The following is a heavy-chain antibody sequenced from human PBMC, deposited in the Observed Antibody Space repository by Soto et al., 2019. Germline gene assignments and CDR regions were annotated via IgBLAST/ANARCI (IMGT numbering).Heavy chain of an antibody. CDR3: ARELGEIIYYYYYGMDV. J-gene: IGHJ6*02. CDR1: GGSISSGDYY. V-gene: IGHV4-30-4*01. CDR2: IYYSGST. D-gene: IGHD3-16*01. Sequence: SETLSLTCTVSGGSISSGDYYWSWIRQPPGKGLEWIGYIYYSGSTNYNPSLKSRVTISVDTSKNQFSLKLSSVTAADTAVYYCARELGEIIYYYYYGMDVWGQGTTVTVSS.